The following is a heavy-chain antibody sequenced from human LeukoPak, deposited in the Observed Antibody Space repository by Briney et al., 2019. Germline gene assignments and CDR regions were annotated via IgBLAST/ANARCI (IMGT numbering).Heavy chain of an antibody. J-gene: IGHJ4*02. Sequence: GGSLRLSCAASGFTFRNYAMTWVRQAPGKGLEWVSLISESGGNTNYADSVKGRFTISRDNSKNTLYLQMNSLRAEDTAVYYCAKDGYSSGWYSGYWGQGTLVTVSS. CDR3: AKDGYSSGWYSGY. CDR2: ISESGGNT. D-gene: IGHD6-19*01. CDR1: GFTFRNYA. V-gene: IGHV3-23*01.